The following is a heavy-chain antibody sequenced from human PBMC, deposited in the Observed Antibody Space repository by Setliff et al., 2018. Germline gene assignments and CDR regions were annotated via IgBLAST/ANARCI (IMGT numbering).Heavy chain of an antibody. Sequence: GGSLRLSCAASGFTFDDYAMHWVRQAPGKGLEWVSGISWNSGIVAYADSVKGRFTISRDNAKNSLYLQMNSLRAEDMALYYCARDGGEYWGQGTLVTVSS. CDR3: ARDGGEY. D-gene: IGHD3-16*01. J-gene: IGHJ4*02. CDR2: ISWNSGIV. CDR1: GFTFDDYA. V-gene: IGHV3-9*03.